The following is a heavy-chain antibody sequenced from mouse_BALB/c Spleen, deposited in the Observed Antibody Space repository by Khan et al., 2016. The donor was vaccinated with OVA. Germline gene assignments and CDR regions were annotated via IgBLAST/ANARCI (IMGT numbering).Heavy chain of an antibody. J-gene: IGHJ2*01. V-gene: IGHV1-20*02. Sequence: VQLKQSGPELVKPGASVKISCKASGYSFTGYFMNWVMQSHGKRLEWIGRINPHIGETFYNQKFKDKATLTVDESSSTAHLELRCLASEDSAVYYCARKNGSGFDNWGQGTTLTVSS. CDR2: INPHIGET. CDR1: GYSFTGYF. D-gene: IGHD1-1*01. CDR3: ARKNGSGFDN.